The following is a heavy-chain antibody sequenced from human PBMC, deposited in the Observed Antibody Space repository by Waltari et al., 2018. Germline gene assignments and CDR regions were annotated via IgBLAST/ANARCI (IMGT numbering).Heavy chain of an antibody. CDR2: ISDSGSSP. D-gene: IGHD3-10*02. V-gene: IGHV3-11*01. Sequence: RLSCAASGFTFSDSYMSWIRQAPGKGLEWLSYISDSGSSPYYADSVKGRFTLSRDNAKNSVYLQMNSLRVEDTAVYYCARSVRSPGDWGQGTLVTVSS. J-gene: IGHJ4*02. CDR1: GFTFSDSY. CDR3: ARSVRSPGD.